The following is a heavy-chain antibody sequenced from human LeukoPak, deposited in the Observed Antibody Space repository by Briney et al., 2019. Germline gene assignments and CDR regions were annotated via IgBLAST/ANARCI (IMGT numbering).Heavy chain of an antibody. D-gene: IGHD6-13*01. CDR2: MNPNSGNT. Sequence: ASVKVSCKASGYTFTGYYMHWVRQATGQGLEWMGWMNPNSGNTGYAQKFQGRVTITRNTSISTAYMELSSLRSEDTAVYYCARVGAAADNFDYWGQGTLVTVSS. CDR3: ARVGAAADNFDY. J-gene: IGHJ4*02. CDR1: GYTFTGYY. V-gene: IGHV1-8*03.